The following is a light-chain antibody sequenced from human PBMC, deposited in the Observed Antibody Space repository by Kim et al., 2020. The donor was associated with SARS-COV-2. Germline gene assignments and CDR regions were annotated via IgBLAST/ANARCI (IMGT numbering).Light chain of an antibody. Sequence: SYELTQPPSVSVSPGQTASITCYGDKLGEKYACWYQQKPGQSPVLFIYQDGKRPSGIPERFSGSNSGNTATLTISGTQAIEEADYYCQAWDSSTVVFAGG. CDR3: QAWDSSTVV. CDR2: QDG. V-gene: IGLV3-1*01. CDR1: KLGEKY. J-gene: IGLJ2*01.